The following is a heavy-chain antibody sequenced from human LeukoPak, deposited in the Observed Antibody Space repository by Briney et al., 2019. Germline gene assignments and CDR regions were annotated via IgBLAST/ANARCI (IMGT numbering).Heavy chain of an antibody. CDR1: GYTFTGYY. CDR2: INPNSGGT. J-gene: IGHJ6*03. Sequence: ASVKVSCKASGYTFTGYYMHWVRQAPGQGLEWMGWINPNSGGTNYAQKFQGRVTMTRDTSISTAYMELSRLRSDDTAVYYCARRGYSYYYYYMDVWGNGTTVTVSS. D-gene: IGHD1-26*01. CDR3: ARRGYSYYYYYMDV. V-gene: IGHV1-2*02.